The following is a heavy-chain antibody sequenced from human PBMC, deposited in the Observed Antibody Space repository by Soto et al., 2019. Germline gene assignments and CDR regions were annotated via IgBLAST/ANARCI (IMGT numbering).Heavy chain of an antibody. CDR3: AKERSDTAIVLNWFDP. J-gene: IGHJ5*02. D-gene: IGHD5-18*01. Sequence: EVQLLESGGGLVQPGGSLRLSCAASGFTFSSYAMSWVRQAPGKGLEWVSAISGSGGSTYYADSVKGRFTIARDNSKNTLYLQMNSLRAEDTAVYYCAKERSDTAIVLNWFDPWGQGTLVTFSS. V-gene: IGHV3-23*01. CDR2: ISGSGGST. CDR1: GFTFSSYA.